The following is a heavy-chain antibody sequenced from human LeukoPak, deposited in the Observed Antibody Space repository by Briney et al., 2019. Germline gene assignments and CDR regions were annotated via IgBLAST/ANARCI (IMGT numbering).Heavy chain of an antibody. J-gene: IGHJ4*02. CDR2: ISAYNGNT. Sequence: ASSMVPCKASAYTFTSYCISWVRQDARQGLSAMGWISAYNGNTNYAQKLQGRVTMTTDTSTSTAYMELRSLRSDDTAVYYCARDDPDTVRDYWGQGTLVTVSS. CDR1: AYTFTSYC. D-gene: IGHD5-18*01. V-gene: IGHV1-18*01. CDR3: ARDDPDTVRDY.